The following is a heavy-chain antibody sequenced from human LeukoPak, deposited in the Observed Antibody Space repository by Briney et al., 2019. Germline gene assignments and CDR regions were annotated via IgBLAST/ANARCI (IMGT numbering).Heavy chain of an antibody. CDR2: TTFSGGTT. CDR1: GFAFSSYA. CDR3: AKDLPSSD. J-gene: IGHJ1*01. D-gene: IGHD5/OR15-5a*01. Sequence: GGSLRLSCAASGFAFSSYAMSWVRQAPGKGLEWVSGTTFSGGTTYYADSVKGRFTISRDNSKNTLYLQMNSLSAEDTAVYYCAKDLPSSDWGQGTLVTVSS. V-gene: IGHV3-23*01.